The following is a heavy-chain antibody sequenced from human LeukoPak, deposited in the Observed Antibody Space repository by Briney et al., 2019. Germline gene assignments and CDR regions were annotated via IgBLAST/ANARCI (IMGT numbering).Heavy chain of an antibody. CDR3: ARATVAGTYYYYYYMDV. V-gene: IGHV4-59*11. D-gene: IGHD6-19*01. CDR2: IFYTGST. CDR1: VGSISSHY. Sequence: PSETLSLTCTVSVGSISSHYWSWIRQPPGKGLEWVGYIFYTGSTSYNPSLKSRVTMSVDTSKNQFSLKLSSVTAADTAVYYCARATVAGTYYYYYYMDVWGKGTTVTVSS. J-gene: IGHJ6*03.